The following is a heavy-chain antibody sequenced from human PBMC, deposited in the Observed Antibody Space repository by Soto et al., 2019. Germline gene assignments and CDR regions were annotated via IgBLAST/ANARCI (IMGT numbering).Heavy chain of an antibody. D-gene: IGHD3-10*01. V-gene: IGHV1-18*01. CDR1: GYTFTSYG. CDR2: ISAYNGNT. J-gene: IGHJ6*02. Sequence: QVQLVQSGAEVKKPGASAKVSCKASGYTFTSYGISWVRQAPGQGLEWMGWISAYNGNTNYAQKLQGRVTMTTDTSTSTAYMELRSLRSDDTAVYYCARFEEARKDYYYGMDVWGQGTTVTVSS. CDR3: ARFEEARKDYYYGMDV.